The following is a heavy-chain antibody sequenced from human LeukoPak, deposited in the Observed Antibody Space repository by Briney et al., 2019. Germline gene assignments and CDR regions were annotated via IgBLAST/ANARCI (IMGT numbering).Heavy chain of an antibody. CDR1: GYNFAHDW. CDR3: ARQESEMTTPANRYFDL. V-gene: IGHV5-51*01. CDR2: IFPDDSDT. Sequence: GESLKISCKGSGYNFAHDWIGWVRQMPGKGLEWMGIIFPDDSDTIYSPSFQGQVTISADKSINTAYLQWSNLKASDSAIYYCARQESEMTTPANRYFDLWGQGTLITVSS. J-gene: IGHJ4*02. D-gene: IGHD5-24*01.